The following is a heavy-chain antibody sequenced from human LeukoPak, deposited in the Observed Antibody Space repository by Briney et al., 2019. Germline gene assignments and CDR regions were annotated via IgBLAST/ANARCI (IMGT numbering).Heavy chain of an antibody. CDR1: GFTFSSYS. D-gene: IGHD3-3*01. CDR2: ISSSSSTI. J-gene: IGHJ5*02. CDR3: ARGIYDFWSGYDARTAYNWFDP. V-gene: IGHV3-48*01. Sequence: GGSLRLSCAASGFTFSSYSMNWVRQAPGKGLEWVSYISSSSSTIYYADSVKGRFTISRDNAKNSLYLQMNSLRAEDTAAYYCARGIYDFWSGYDARTAYNWFDPWGQGTLVTVSS.